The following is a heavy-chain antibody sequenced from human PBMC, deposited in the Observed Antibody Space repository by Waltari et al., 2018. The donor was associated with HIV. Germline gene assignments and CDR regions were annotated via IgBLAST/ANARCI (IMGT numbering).Heavy chain of an antibody. Sequence: EVQLVASGGGLVQTGGSLRLSCAASGFTFSTYSMNWVRQAPGKGLEWVSYISSSGSTIYYADSVRGRFTISRDNAKNSLYLQLNSLRAEDTAVYYCARDYSGTYADFDYWGQGTLVTVSS. CDR1: GFTFSTYS. V-gene: IGHV3-48*01. J-gene: IGHJ4*02. CDR3: ARDYSGTYADFDY. D-gene: IGHD1-26*01. CDR2: ISSSGSTI.